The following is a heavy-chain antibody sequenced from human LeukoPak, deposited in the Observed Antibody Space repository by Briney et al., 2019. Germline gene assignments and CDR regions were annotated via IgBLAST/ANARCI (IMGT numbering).Heavy chain of an antibody. J-gene: IGHJ4*02. V-gene: IGHV3-30*04. D-gene: IGHD3-22*01. CDR3: AKGLTYYYDTSGFDY. Sequence: GGSLRLSCAASGFTFSSYAMHWVRQAPGKGLEWVAVISYDGSNKYYADSVKGRFTISRDNSKNTLYLQMNSLRAEDTAVYYCAKGLTYYYDTSGFDYWGQGTLVTVSS. CDR2: ISYDGSNK. CDR1: GFTFSSYA.